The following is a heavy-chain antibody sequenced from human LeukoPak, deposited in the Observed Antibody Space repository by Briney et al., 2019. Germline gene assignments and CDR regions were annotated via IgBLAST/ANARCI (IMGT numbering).Heavy chain of an antibody. V-gene: IGHV4-39*01. CDR1: GASITSSNYY. J-gene: IGHJ6*03. D-gene: IGHD3-10*01. CDR3: ARRSSRWGRITTARESTYEQYYYMDV. Sequence: PSETLSLTCAVSGASITSSNYYWGWVRQSPGKGLEWIGNIYSSGNTYYNASLKSRVTMYIDTSKNQFSLQLSSVTAADTAVYYCARRSSRWGRITTARESTYEQYYYMDVWGKGTTVTVSS. CDR2: IYSSGNT.